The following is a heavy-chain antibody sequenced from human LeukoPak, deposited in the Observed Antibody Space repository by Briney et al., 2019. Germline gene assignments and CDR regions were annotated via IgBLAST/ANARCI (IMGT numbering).Heavy chain of an antibody. CDR3: ASTLGSITGTTNAFDI. V-gene: IGHV1-18*01. Sequence: ASVKVSCKASGYTFTSYGISWVRQAPGQGLEWMGWISAYNGNTNYAQKLQGRVTMTTDTSTSTAYMELRSLRSEDTAVYYCASTLGSITGTTNAFDIWGQGTMVTVSS. CDR1: GYTFTSYG. CDR2: ISAYNGNT. J-gene: IGHJ3*02. D-gene: IGHD1-7*01.